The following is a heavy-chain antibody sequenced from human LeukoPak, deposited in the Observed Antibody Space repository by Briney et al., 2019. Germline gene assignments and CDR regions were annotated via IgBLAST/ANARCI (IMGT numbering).Heavy chain of an antibody. CDR2: INHSGST. Sequence: SETLSLTCAVYGGSFSGYYWSWIRQPPGKGLEWIGEINHSGSTNYNPSLKSRVTISVDTSKNQFSLKLSSVTAADTAVYYCARRVRGYINYWGQGTLVTVSS. CDR3: ARRVRGYINY. CDR1: GGSFSGYY. D-gene: IGHD5-18*01. V-gene: IGHV4-34*01. J-gene: IGHJ4*02.